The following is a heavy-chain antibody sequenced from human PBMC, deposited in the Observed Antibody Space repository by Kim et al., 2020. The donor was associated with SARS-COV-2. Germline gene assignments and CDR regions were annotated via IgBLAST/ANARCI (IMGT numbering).Heavy chain of an antibody. J-gene: IGHJ4*02. D-gene: IGHD2-15*01. V-gene: IGHV4-39*01. CDR3: ARHAYGGNGYFDY. Sequence: SSPSLKRRVTISVDTSKNQFSLKLSSVTAADTAVYYCARHAYGGNGYFDYWGQGTLVTVSS.